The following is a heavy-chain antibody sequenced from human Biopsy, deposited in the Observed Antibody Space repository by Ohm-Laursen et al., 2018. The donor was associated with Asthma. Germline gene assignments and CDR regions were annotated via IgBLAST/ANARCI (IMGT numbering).Heavy chain of an antibody. CDR3: VKDHSAGYYYFDD. CDR2: IATDGSNK. CDR1: GFTFSSYS. Sequence: GSLRLSCSASGFTFSSYSMHWVRQAPGRGPEYASFIATDGSNKFYADSVKGRFTVPRDNSKHTLYLHMTGLRADDTGVYYCVKDHSAGYYYFDDWGQGAQVTVSS. V-gene: IGHV3-64D*08. D-gene: IGHD2-21*01. J-gene: IGHJ4*02.